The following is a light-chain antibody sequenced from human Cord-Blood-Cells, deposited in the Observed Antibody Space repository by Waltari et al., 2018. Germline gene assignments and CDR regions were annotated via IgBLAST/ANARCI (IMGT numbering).Light chain of an antibody. CDR2: GAS. V-gene: IGKV3-20*01. CDR1: QSVSSSY. J-gene: IGKJ2*01. Sequence: EIVLTQYPGTLSLSPGERANLSCRASQSVSSSYLAWYQQKHGQAPRLLIYGASSRATGIPDRFSGSGSGTDFTLTISRLEPEDLAVYYCQQYGSSRTFGQGTKLEIK. CDR3: QQYGSSRT.